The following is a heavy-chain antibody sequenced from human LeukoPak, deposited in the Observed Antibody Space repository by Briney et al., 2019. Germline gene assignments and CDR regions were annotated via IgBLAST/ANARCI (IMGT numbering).Heavy chain of an antibody. V-gene: IGHV4-59*01. D-gene: IGHD1-26*01. Sequence: KSSETLSLTCTVSGGSISSYYWSWIRQPPGKGLEWIGYICYSGSTNYNPSLKSRVTISVDTSKKQFSLKLTSVTAADTAVYYCARDSGSYPHWFAPWGQGTLVTVSS. J-gene: IGHJ5*02. CDR3: ARDSGSYPHWFAP. CDR2: ICYSGST. CDR1: GGSISSYY.